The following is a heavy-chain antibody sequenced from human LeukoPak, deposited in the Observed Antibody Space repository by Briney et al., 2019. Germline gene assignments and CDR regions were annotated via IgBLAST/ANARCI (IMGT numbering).Heavy chain of an antibody. CDR3: ARDYYDSSGYYYGFFDY. J-gene: IGHJ4*02. Sequence: GGSLRLSCAASGFTFSSYAMHWVRQAPGKGLEWVAVISYDGSNKYYADSVKGRFTISRDNSKNTLYLQMNSLRAEDTAVYYCARDYYDSSGYYYGFFDYWGQGTRVTVSS. D-gene: IGHD3-22*01. V-gene: IGHV3-30-3*01. CDR1: GFTFSSYA. CDR2: ISYDGSNK.